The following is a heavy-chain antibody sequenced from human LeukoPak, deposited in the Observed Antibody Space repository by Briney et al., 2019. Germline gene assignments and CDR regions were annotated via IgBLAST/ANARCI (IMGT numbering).Heavy chain of an antibody. CDR2: ISGSDGNT. V-gene: IGHV3-23*01. Sequence: GGSLRLSCAASGFTFSSYAMSWVRQAPGKGLEWVSGISGSDGNTYYADSVKGRFTISRDNSKNTLYLQMNSLRAEDTAVYYCAKDRGPTTVTTVDYWGRGTLVTVSS. CDR3: AKDRGPTTVTTVDY. D-gene: IGHD4-17*01. CDR1: GFTFSSYA. J-gene: IGHJ4*02.